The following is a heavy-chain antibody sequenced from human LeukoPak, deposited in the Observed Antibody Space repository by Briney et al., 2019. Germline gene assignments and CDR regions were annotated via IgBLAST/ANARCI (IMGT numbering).Heavy chain of an antibody. D-gene: IGHD3-22*01. CDR1: GFTFSSYA. J-gene: IGHJ4*02. CDR2: ISGSGGST. V-gene: IGHV3-23*01. CDR3: AKMVDYYDSSGVDY. Sequence: PGGSLRLSCTASGFTFSSYAMSWVRQAPGKGLEWVSAISGSGGSTYYADSVKGRFTISRDNSKNTLYLQMNSLRAEDTAVYYCAKMVDYYDSSGVDYWGQGTLVTVSS.